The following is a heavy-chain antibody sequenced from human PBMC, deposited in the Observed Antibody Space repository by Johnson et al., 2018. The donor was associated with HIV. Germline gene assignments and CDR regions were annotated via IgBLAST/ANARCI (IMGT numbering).Heavy chain of an antibody. D-gene: IGHD6-13*01. Sequence: QVQLVESGGGVVQHGRSLRLSCAASGFTFSSYGIYWVRQAPGKGLEWVTVISYDGSTKYYADSVKGRFTISRDNSKNTLYQQMNSLRAEDTAMYYCAKNFRGGIVATGDAFDTWGQGTMVTVSA. CDR1: GFTFSSYG. V-gene: IGHV3-30*18. CDR3: AKNFRGGIVATGDAFDT. CDR2: ISYDGSTK. J-gene: IGHJ3*02.